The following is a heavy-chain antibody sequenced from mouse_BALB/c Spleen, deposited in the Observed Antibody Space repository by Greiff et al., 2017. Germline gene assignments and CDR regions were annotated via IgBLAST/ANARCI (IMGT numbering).Heavy chain of an antibody. CDR3: ASYGYWYFDV. CDR1: GFNIKDTY. J-gene: IGHJ1*01. CDR2: IDPANGNT. Sequence: VHVKQSGAELVKPGASVKLSCTASGFNIKDTYMHWVKQRPEQGLEWIGRIDPANGNTKYDPKFQGKATITADTSSNTAYLQLSSLTSEDTAVYYCASYGYWYFDVWGAGTTVTVSS. V-gene: IGHV14-3*02. D-gene: IGHD1-1*01.